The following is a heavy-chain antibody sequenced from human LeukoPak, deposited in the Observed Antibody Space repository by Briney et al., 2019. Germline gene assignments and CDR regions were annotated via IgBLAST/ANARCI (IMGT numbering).Heavy chain of an antibody. Sequence: ASVKVSCKASGYTFTDYSLHWVRQAPGQGLEWMGGINPNNGGTNYAEKFQGRVTMTRDTFITTAYMDLSRLRSDDTAVYYCARDAGATAGTWFDPWGQGTLVTVSS. CDR2: INPNNGGT. V-gene: IGHV1-2*02. CDR1: GYTFTDYS. CDR3: ARDAGATAGTWFDP. J-gene: IGHJ5*02. D-gene: IGHD6-13*01.